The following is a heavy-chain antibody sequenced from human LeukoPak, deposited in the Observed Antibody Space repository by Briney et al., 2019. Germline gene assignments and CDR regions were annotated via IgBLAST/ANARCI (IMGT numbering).Heavy chain of an antibody. CDR3: ATAPRFYDYVWGSYQEFDS. Sequence: GGSLRLFRAPSGFTFSSYSMNWVRQAPGKGLEWVSSISSSSSYIYYADSVKGRFTISRDNDKNSLYLQMNSLRAEDTAVYYCATAPRFYDYVWGSYQEFDSSGQGTLVTASS. V-gene: IGHV3-21*01. D-gene: IGHD3-16*01. CDR2: ISSSSSYI. CDR1: GFTFSSYS. J-gene: IGHJ4*02.